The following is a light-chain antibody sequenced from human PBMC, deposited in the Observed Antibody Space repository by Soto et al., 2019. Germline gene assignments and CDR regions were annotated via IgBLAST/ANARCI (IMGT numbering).Light chain of an antibody. CDR3: SSYTSSSTLGV. V-gene: IGLV2-14*01. J-gene: IGLJ1*01. Sequence: QSVLNQPASVSGSPGQSITISCTGTSSDVGGYNYVSWYQQHPGKAPKLMIYDVSNRPSGVSNRFSGSKSGNTASLTISGPQAEDEADYYCSSYTSSSTLGVFGTGTKVTV. CDR2: DVS. CDR1: SSDVGGYNY.